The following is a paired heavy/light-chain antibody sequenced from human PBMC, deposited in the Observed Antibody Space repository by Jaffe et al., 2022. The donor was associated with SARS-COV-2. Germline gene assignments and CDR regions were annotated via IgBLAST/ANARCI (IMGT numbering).Heavy chain of an antibody. J-gene: IGHJ4*02. CDR2: VNQDGSGN. Sequence: EVQMEESGGGLVQPGGSLRLSCAASGFSFRDYWMTWVRQTAGKGLEWVASVNQDGSGNYYVDSVKGRFTISRDNAKNSLYLQMNSLRGEDTALYFCARDFDYWGQGTLVTVSS. CDR1: GFSFRDYW. V-gene: IGHV3-7*03. CDR3: ARDFDY.
Light chain of an antibody. J-gene: IGLJ3*02. V-gene: IGLV10-54*01. CDR3: SAWDSSLDIWV. Sequence: QAGLTQPPSVSKGLRQTATLTCTGNNNNVGNQGAVWLQQHQGHPPKVLSFRNNDRPSGISERISASRSGNTASLTITGLQPEDEAEYYCSAWDSSLDIWVLGGGTKLTVL. CDR2: RNN. CDR1: NNNVGNQG.